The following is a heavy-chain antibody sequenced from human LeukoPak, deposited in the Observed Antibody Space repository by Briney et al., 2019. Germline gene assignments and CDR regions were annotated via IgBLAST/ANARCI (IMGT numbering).Heavy chain of an antibody. D-gene: IGHD3-10*01. CDR3: ARGEKKDYYGSGSLGAFDI. V-gene: IGHV1-18*01. J-gene: IGHJ3*02. CDR1: GYTFTSYG. Sequence: ASVKVSCKASGYTFTSYGISWVRQPPAQGLEWMGWISAYNGNTNYAQKLQGGVTMTTDTSTSTAYMELRSLRSDDTAVYYCARGEKKDYYGSGSLGAFDIWGQGTMVTVSS. CDR2: ISAYNGNT.